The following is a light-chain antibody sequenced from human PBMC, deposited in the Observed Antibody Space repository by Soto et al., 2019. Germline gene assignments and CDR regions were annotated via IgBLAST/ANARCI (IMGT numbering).Light chain of an antibody. CDR1: SSDVGAYNY. Sequence: QSALTQPPSASGSPGQSVTISCTGTSSDVGAYNYVSWYQQHPGIAPQHIIYDVSKRSSGVPDRFSGSKSGNTASLTVSGLQAEDEADYYCSSHAGSSVVFGGGTKLTVL. V-gene: IGLV2-8*01. J-gene: IGLJ2*01. CDR3: SSHAGSSVV. CDR2: DVS.